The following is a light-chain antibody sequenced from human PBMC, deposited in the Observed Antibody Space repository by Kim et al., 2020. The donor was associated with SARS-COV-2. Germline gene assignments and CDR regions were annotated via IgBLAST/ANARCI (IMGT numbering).Light chain of an antibody. Sequence: VSPGQTASITVSGGKLGDKYACLYQQKPGQSPVLVIYQDSTRPSGIPERFSGSNSGNTATLTISGTQAMDEADYYCQAWDSSTNWVFGGGTKLTVL. V-gene: IGLV3-1*01. CDR2: QDS. CDR3: QAWDSSTNWV. CDR1: KLGDKY. J-gene: IGLJ3*02.